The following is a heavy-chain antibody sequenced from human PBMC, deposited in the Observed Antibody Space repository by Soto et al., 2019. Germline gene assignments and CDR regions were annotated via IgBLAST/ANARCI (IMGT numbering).Heavy chain of an antibody. CDR3: ARHAGSYYDILTGYYSQGSWLDP. Sequence: SETLSLTCTVSGGSISSYYWSWIRQPPGKGLEWIGYIYYSGSTNYNPSLKSRVTISVDTSKNQFSLKLSSVTAADTAVYYCARHAGSYYDILTGYYSQGSWLDPWAQGNLVTVSS. J-gene: IGHJ5*02. CDR2: IYYSGST. CDR1: GGSISSYY. D-gene: IGHD3-9*01. V-gene: IGHV4-59*08.